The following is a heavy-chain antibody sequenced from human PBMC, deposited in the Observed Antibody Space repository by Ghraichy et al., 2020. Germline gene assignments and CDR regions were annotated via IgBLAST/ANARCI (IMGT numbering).Heavy chain of an antibody. CDR1: GYRFTSYW. CDR2: IYPGDSET. CDR3: ARQGSCGRSLDY. D-gene: IGHD2-15*01. V-gene: IGHV5-51*01. J-gene: IGHJ4*02. Sequence: GESLNISCKGSGYRFTSYWIVWVRQMPGQGLEWMVTIYPGDSETRYSPSLQGQVTISVNNYINTAYLPWSSLKASDTAMYYCARQGSCGRSLDYWGQGTLVTVSS.